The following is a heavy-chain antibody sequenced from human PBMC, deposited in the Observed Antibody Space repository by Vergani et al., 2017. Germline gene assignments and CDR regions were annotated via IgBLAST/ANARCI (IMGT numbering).Heavy chain of an antibody. V-gene: IGHV7-4-1*02. J-gene: IGHJ5*02. CDR2: INTNTGNP. CDR3: ARIDSSGYYYGGWFDP. Sequence: QVQLVQSGSELKKPGASVKVSCKASGYTFTSYAMNWVRQAPGQGLEWMGWINTNTGNPTYAQCFTGRFVFALDTSVSTAYLQISSLKAEDTAVYYCARIDSSGYYYGGWFDPWGQGTLVTVSS. CDR1: GYTFTSYA. D-gene: IGHD3-22*01.